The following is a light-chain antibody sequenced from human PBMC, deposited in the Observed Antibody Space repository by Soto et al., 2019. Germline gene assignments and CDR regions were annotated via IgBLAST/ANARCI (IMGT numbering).Light chain of an antibody. J-gene: IGKJ1*01. CDR2: GAS. CDR1: QDIRSS. Sequence: EIVMTQSPATLSVAPGERVTLSCRASQDIRSSLAWYQQKPGQAPRLLIYGASIRATGVPARFSGSGSGTEFTLTISSLQSEDFAVYYCQQYKNWLTWTFGQGTKVDIK. V-gene: IGKV3-15*01. CDR3: QQYKNWLTWT.